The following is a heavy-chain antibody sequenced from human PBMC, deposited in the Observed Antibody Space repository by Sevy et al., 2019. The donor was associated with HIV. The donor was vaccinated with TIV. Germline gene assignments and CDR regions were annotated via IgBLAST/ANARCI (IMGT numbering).Heavy chain of an antibody. CDR1: GGSFSGYY. J-gene: IGHJ5*02. D-gene: IGHD1-26*01. Sequence: SETLSLTCAVYGGSFSGYYWSWIRQPPGKGLEWIGEINHSGSTNYNPSLKSRVTISVDTSKNQFSLKLSPVTAADTAVYYCALDSGSYPDGGDNWFDPWGQGTLVTVSS. CDR3: ALDSGSYPDGGDNWFDP. CDR2: INHSGST. V-gene: IGHV4-34*01.